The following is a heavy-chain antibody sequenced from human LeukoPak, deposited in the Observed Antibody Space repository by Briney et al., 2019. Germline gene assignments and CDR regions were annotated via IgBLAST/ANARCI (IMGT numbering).Heavy chain of an antibody. CDR2: IYSGGST. V-gene: IGHV3-66*01. CDR1: GFTVSSNY. J-gene: IGHJ4*02. CDR3: AREIRYGSGSYCYFDY. Sequence: GGSLRLSCAASGFTVSSNYMSWVRQAPGKGLEWVSVIYSGGSTYYADSVKGRFTISRDNSKNTLYLQMNSLRAEDTAVYYCAREIRYGSGSYCYFDYWGQGTLVTVSP. D-gene: IGHD3-10*01.